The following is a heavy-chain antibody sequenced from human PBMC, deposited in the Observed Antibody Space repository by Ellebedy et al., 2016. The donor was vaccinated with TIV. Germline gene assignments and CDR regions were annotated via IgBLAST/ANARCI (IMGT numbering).Heavy chain of an antibody. D-gene: IGHD6-19*01. CDR3: VTQYSSGWYRSFDH. V-gene: IGHV3-33*01. Sequence: GESLKISCEASGFTFSSYGMHWIRQAPGKGLEWVALIWYDGSHDHYADSVKGRFTISRDNSKNMLYLQMNSLRVEDTAVYYCVTQYSSGWYRSFDHWGQGALVTVSS. CDR2: IWYDGSHD. J-gene: IGHJ4*02. CDR1: GFTFSSYG.